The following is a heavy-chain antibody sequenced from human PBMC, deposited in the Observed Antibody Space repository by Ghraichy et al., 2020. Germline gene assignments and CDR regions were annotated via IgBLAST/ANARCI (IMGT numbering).Heavy chain of an antibody. D-gene: IGHD1-26*01. V-gene: IGHV1-24*01. Sequence: ASVKVSCKVSGYTLTELSMHWVRQAPGKGLEWMGGFDPEDGETIYAQKFQGRVTMTEDTSTDTAYMELSSLRSEDTAVYYCATASTGEWELLDYYYGMDVWGQGTTVTVSS. CDR1: GYTLTELS. CDR2: FDPEDGET. J-gene: IGHJ6*02. CDR3: ATASTGEWELLDYYYGMDV.